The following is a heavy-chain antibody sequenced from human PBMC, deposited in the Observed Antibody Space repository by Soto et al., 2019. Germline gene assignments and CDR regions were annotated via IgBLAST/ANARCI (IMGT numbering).Heavy chain of an antibody. D-gene: IGHD4-17*01. Sequence: VQLVQSGAEVKKPGESLKISCKGSEFSFTTYWIAWVRQMPGEGLKWMGIIYPDDSRTTYSPSFQGQVTISADKSIXTAYLQWSSLKASDTAMYYCTSDLDYGGNSEDFDIWGQGTRVTVSS. CDR2: IYPDDSRT. V-gene: IGHV5-51*03. CDR3: TSDLDYGGNSEDFDI. CDR1: EFSFTTYW. J-gene: IGHJ3*02.